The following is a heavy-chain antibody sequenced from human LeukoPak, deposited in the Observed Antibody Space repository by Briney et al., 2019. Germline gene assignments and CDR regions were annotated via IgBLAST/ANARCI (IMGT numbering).Heavy chain of an antibody. CDR3: ATLKDYGDYRDVFDY. D-gene: IGHD4-17*01. Sequence: ASVKVSCKASGYTFTSYGISWVRQAPGQGLEWMGWINPNSGGTNYAQKFQGRVTMTRDTSISTAYMELSRLRSDDTAVYYCATLKDYGDYRDVFDYWGQGTLVTVSS. CDR2: INPNSGGT. J-gene: IGHJ4*02. V-gene: IGHV1-2*02. CDR1: GYTFTSYG.